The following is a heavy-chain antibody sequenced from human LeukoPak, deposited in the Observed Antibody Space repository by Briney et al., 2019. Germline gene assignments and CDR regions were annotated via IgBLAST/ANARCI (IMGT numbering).Heavy chain of an antibody. Sequence: SETLSLTCTVSGGSISSGDYCWSWIRQPPGKGLEWIGYIYYSGSTYYNASLKSRVTISVDTSKNQFPLKLSSVTAADTAVYYCARVIVGNNYDILTCYYIPPHLDYWGQGTLVTVSS. CDR2: IYYSGST. CDR1: GGSISSGDYC. CDR3: ARVIVGNNYDILTCYYIPPHLDY. V-gene: IGHV4-30-4*01. D-gene: IGHD3-9*01. J-gene: IGHJ4*02.